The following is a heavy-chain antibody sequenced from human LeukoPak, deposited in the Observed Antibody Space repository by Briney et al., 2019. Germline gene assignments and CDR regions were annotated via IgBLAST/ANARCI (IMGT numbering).Heavy chain of an antibody. CDR1: GFTFNDYA. CDR2: ISYDGYDK. J-gene: IGHJ5*02. CDR3: VRGDGHGSGIYSKPPFNA. Sequence: GRSLRLSCAASGFTFNDYAMYWVRQAPGKGLEWVTLISYDGYDKSYADSVKGRFTISRDNAKNSLYLQMNSLRAEDTAVYYCVRGDGHGSGIYSKPPFNAWGQGTLVTVSS. D-gene: IGHD3-10*01. V-gene: IGHV3-30-3*01.